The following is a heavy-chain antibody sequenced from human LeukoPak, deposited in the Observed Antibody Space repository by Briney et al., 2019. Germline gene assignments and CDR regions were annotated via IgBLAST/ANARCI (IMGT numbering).Heavy chain of an antibody. CDR3: ARDSPQWLVRRGFSDWFDP. V-gene: IGHV4-34*01. J-gene: IGHJ5*02. Sequence: SETLSLTCAVYGGSFSGYYWSWIRQPPGKGLEWIGEINHSGSTNYNPSLKSRVTISVDTSKNQFSLKLSSVTAADTAVYYCARDSPQWLVRRGFSDWFDPWGQGTLVTVSS. CDR1: GGSFSGYY. CDR2: INHSGST. D-gene: IGHD6-19*01.